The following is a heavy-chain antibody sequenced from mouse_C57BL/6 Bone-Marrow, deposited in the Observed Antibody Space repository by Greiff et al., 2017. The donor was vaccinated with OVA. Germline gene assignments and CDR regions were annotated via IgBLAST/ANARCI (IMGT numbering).Heavy chain of an antibody. CDR2: IDTATGGT. J-gene: IGHJ3*01. V-gene: IGHV1-15*01. Sequence: VQLQQSGAELVRPGASVTLSCKASGYTITDSEMHWVKQTPVHGLEWIGAIDTATGGTDYTPKLQGKAIMTADKSSSTAYMELRSLTSEDSAVYYCTRRRWGGLAYWGQGTLVTVSA. CDR3: TRRRWGGLAY. CDR1: GYTITDSE. D-gene: IGHD4-1*01.